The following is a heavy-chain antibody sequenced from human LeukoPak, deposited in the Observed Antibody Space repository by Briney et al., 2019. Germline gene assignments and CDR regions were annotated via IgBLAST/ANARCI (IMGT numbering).Heavy chain of an antibody. J-gene: IGHJ4*02. CDR3: ARCRFSGTSCDLDS. D-gene: IGHD2-2*01. V-gene: IGHV3-7*03. Sequence: GGSLRLSCVASGFTFSSSWMSWVRQAPGRGLEWVANIKQDESQKYYVDSVKGRFTVSRDNAKNSLYLQMNSLRAEDTAVYYCARCRFSGTSCDLDSWGQGTLVIVSS. CDR2: IKQDESQK. CDR1: GFTFSSSW.